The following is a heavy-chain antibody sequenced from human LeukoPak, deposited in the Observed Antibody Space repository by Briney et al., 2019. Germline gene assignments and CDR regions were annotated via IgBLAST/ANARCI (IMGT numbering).Heavy chain of an antibody. J-gene: IGHJ5*02. CDR3: ARALRYCSSTGCSNWFDP. D-gene: IGHD2-2*01. Sequence: SETLSLTCTVSGGSISSYYWSWIRQPPGKGLEWIGYIYYSGSTNYNPSLKSRVTISVDTSKNQFSLKLSSVTAADTAVYYCARALRYCSSTGCSNWFDPWGQGTLVTVSS. CDR2: IYYSGST. V-gene: IGHV4-59*01. CDR1: GGSISSYY.